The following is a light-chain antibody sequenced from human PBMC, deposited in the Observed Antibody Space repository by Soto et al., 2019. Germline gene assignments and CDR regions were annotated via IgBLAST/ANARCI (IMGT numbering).Light chain of an antibody. CDR1: QSVTGSY. V-gene: IGKV3-20*01. CDR3: QQYGRSPPKT. CDR2: GAS. J-gene: IGKJ1*01. Sequence: EIVLTQSPGTLSLSPGERATLSCRASQSVTGSYLAWYQQKPGQAPRLLIYGASTMATGIPDRFSGSGSGTDFTLTISRLEPEDFAVYYCQQYGRSPPKTFGQGTKVEIK.